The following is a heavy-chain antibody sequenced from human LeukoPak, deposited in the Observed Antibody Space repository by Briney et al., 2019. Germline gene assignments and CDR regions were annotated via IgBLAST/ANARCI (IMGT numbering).Heavy chain of an antibody. CDR2: ISAYNGNT. Sequence: ASVKVSCKASGYTFTSYYMHWVRQAPGQGLEWMGWISAYNGNTNYAQKLQGRVTMTTDTSTSTAYMELRSLRSDDTAVYYCARKIGYCSGGSCYSYYFDYWGQGTLVTVSS. D-gene: IGHD2-15*01. J-gene: IGHJ4*02. CDR3: ARKIGYCSGGSCYSYYFDY. CDR1: GYTFTSYY. V-gene: IGHV1-18*04.